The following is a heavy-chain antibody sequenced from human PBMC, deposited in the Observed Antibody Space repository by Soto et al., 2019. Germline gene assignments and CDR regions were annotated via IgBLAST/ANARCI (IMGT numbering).Heavy chain of an antibody. CDR2: IWYDGSNK. V-gene: IGHV3-33*01. CDR3: ARGSPPDY. CDR1: GFTFSRYG. J-gene: IGHJ4*02. Sequence: QVQLVESGGGVVQPGWSLRPSCAASGFTFSRYGMNGVPQAQGRGLEWGTVIWYDGSNKHYADSVKGRFTISRDNSKNMVSLQMNSLRVEDTAVYYCARGSPPDYWGQGTLVTVSS.